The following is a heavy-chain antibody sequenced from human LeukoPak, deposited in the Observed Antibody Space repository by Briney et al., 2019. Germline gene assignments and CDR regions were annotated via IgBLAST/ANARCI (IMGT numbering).Heavy chain of an antibody. D-gene: IGHD6-13*01. Sequence: GGSLRLSCAASGFTFSSYAMHWVRQAPGKGLEWVAVISYDGSNKYYADSVKGRFTISRDNSKNTLYLQMNSLRAEDTAVYYCARGARSSSWYEGNWFDPWGQGTLVTVSS. J-gene: IGHJ5*02. CDR2: ISYDGSNK. CDR1: GFTFSSYA. V-gene: IGHV3-30*04. CDR3: ARGARSSSWYEGNWFDP.